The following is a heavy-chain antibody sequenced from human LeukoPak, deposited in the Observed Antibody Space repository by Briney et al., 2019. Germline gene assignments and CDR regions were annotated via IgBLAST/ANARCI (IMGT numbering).Heavy chain of an antibody. Sequence: GGSLRLSCAVSGFTVTVNYMSWVRQAPGKGLEWVSIIYKSGTISYADSVKGRFIISRDSSTNTLPLQMTSLRAEDTAVYYCAADFYTSYHLGYSGQGTLVTVSS. CDR1: GFTVTVNY. J-gene: IGHJ4*02. D-gene: IGHD3-16*01. CDR3: AADFYTSYHLGY. V-gene: IGHV3-66*01. CDR2: IYKSGTI.